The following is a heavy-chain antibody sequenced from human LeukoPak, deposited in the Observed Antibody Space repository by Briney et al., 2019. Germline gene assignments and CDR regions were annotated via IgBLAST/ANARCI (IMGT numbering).Heavy chain of an antibody. CDR3: ANARAAGGFQYFRH. CDR1: GFTFTSYA. J-gene: IGHJ1*01. CDR2: INAGNGNT. V-gene: IGHV1-3*01. D-gene: IGHD2-8*02. Sequence: ASVKVSCKTSGFTFTSYAMHWVRQAPGQSLEWMGWINAGNGNTEYSQKFQGRVTITRDTSASTVYMELSSLRSEDTAVYYCANARAAGGFQYFRHWGQGALVTVSS.